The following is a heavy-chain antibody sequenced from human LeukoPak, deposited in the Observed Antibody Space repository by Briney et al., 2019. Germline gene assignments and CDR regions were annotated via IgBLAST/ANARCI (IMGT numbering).Heavy chain of an antibody. V-gene: IGHV4-38-2*01. J-gene: IGHJ4*02. Sequence: SETLSLTCAVSGYSISSGYYWGWIRQPPGRGLEWIGSIYHSGSTYYNPSLKSRVTISVDTSKNQFSLKLSSVTAADTAVYYCARLGTTGNDYWGQGTLVTVSS. CDR1: GYSISSGYY. CDR3: ARLGTTGNDY. CDR2: IYHSGST. D-gene: IGHD2/OR15-2a*01.